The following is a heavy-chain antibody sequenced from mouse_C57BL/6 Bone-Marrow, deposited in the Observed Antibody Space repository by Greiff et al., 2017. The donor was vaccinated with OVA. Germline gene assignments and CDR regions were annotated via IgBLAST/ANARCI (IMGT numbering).Heavy chain of an antibody. V-gene: IGHV5-6*01. D-gene: IGHD1-1*01. CDR3: ARREGTITTVVAPSYWYFDV. J-gene: IGHJ1*03. CDR1: GFTFSSYG. CDR2: ISSGGSYT. Sequence: EVQLVESGGDLVKPGGSLKLSCAASGFTFSSYGMSWVRPTPDKRLEWVATISSGGSYTYYPDSVKGRFTISRDNAKNTLYLQMSNLKSEDTAMYYCARREGTITTVVAPSYWYFDVWGTGTTVTVSS.